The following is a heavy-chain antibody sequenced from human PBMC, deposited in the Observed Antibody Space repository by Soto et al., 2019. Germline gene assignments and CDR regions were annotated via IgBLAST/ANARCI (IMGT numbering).Heavy chain of an antibody. V-gene: IGHV1-69*06. Sequence: QVQLVQSGAEVKKPGSSVKVSCKASGGTFSSYAISWVRQAPGQGLEWMGGIIPIFGTANYAQKFQGRVTITADKSTSTAYMELSSLRSEDTAVYYCARAGDITIFGVVKYYYYYGIDVWGQGTTVTVSS. CDR2: IIPIFGTA. CDR3: ARAGDITIFGVVKYYYYYGIDV. D-gene: IGHD3-3*01. J-gene: IGHJ6*02. CDR1: GGTFSSYA.